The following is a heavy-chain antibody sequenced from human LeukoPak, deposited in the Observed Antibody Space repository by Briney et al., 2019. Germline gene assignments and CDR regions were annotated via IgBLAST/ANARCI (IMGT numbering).Heavy chain of an antibody. D-gene: IGHD1-26*01. Sequence: ASVKVSCKASGYRFSSSYMRWVRQAPGQGLEWMGIINPSGGTTTYAQKLQGRVTMTWDMSTAPAYMDLSSLTSEDTAIYYCAREEGLSGTYYDAFDIWGQGTMVTVSS. CDR3: AREEGLSGTYYDAFDI. CDR1: GYRFSSSY. J-gene: IGHJ3*02. V-gene: IGHV1-46*04. CDR2: INPSGGTT.